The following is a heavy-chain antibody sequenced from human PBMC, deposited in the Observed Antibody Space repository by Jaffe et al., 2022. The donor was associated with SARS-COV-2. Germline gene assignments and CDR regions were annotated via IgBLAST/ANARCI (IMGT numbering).Heavy chain of an antibody. Sequence: EVHLVESGGVVVQPGGSLRLSCAASGFTFDDYAMHWVRQAPGKGLEWVSLISWDGVTYYTDSVKGRFTISRDNSKKSLYLQMNSLRAEDTALYYCAKDNSQVLYFGELLGHLDVWGRGTTVTVSS. CDR3: AKDNSQVLYFGELLGHLDV. CDR2: ISWDGVT. CDR1: GFTFDDYA. D-gene: IGHD3-10*01. J-gene: IGHJ6*04. V-gene: IGHV3-43D*03.